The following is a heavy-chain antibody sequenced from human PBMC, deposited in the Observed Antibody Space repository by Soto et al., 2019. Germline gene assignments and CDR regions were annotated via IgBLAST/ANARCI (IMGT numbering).Heavy chain of an antibody. CDR1: GFTFSSYA. CDR2: IGGSGDHT. V-gene: IGHV3-23*01. J-gene: IGHJ4*02. CDR3: AKGGLLTGVAYFDY. D-gene: IGHD7-27*01. Sequence: GGSLRLSCAASGFTFSSYAISWVRQAPGKGLEWVSNIGGSGDHTFYAVSVKGRFTISRDNSKNTVHLQMNSLRAEDTAVYYCAKGGLLTGVAYFDYWGQGTLVTVSS.